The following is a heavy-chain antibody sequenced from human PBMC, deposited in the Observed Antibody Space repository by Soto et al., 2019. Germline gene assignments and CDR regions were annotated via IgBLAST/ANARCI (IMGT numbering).Heavy chain of an antibody. D-gene: IGHD2-15*01. CDR1: GFSFSDYY. Sequence: QVQLVESGGGLVKPGGSLRLSCAASGFSFSDYYMSWIRQAPGKGLEWVSYISSSGSTIYYADSVKGRFTVSRDNAKDSLWLQVNSLRAEDTAVYYCARNGYCSPDACSYGVDVWGQGTTITVSS. V-gene: IGHV3-11*01. J-gene: IGHJ6*02. CDR3: ARNGYCSPDACSYGVDV. CDR2: ISSSGSTI.